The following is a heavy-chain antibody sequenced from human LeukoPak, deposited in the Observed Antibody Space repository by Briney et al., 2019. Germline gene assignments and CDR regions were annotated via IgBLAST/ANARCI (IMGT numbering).Heavy chain of an antibody. CDR3: ARGSSIVRGGTAFTDG. Sequence: PLETLSLTCAVYGGSFCGDYWRSIPQPPRKGLWWIGEINLSGSTNYSPSLKSRVTISVDTSKNQFSLKLSSVTAADTAVYYCARGSSIVRGGTAFTDGWGQGTLVTVSS. CDR2: INLSGST. D-gene: IGHD3-10*01. CDR1: GGSFCGDY. V-gene: IGHV4-34*01. J-gene: IGHJ4*02.